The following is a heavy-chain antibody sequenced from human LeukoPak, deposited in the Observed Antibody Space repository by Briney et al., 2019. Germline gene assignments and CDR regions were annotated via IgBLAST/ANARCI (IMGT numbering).Heavy chain of an antibody. CDR1: GGSISSYY. V-gene: IGHV4-59*08. D-gene: IGHD1-1*01. CDR3: ARRDRLEPLDV. CDR2: IYYSGST. J-gene: IGHJ6*02. Sequence: SSETLSLTCTVSGGSISSYYWSWIRQPPGKGQEWIGYIYYSGSTNYNPSLKSRVTISVDTSKNQFSLKLSSVTAADTAVYYCARRDRLEPLDVWGQGTTVTVSS.